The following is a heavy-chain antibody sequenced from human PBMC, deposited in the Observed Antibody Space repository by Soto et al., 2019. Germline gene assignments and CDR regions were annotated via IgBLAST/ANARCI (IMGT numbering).Heavy chain of an antibody. D-gene: IGHD5-12*01. CDR3: ASKVATTGMDV. CDR1: GGTFSIYA. J-gene: IGHJ6*02. Sequence: ASVKVSFKSSGGTFSIYAISCLRQAPGQGLEWMGGIIPIFGTANYAQKFQGRVTITADKSTSTAYMELSSLRSEDTAVYYCASKVATTGMDVWGQGTTVTVSS. V-gene: IGHV1-69*06. CDR2: IIPIFGTA.